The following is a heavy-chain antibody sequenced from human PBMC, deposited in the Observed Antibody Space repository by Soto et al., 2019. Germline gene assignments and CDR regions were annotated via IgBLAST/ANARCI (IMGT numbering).Heavy chain of an antibody. CDR2: ISAYNGNT. V-gene: IGHV1-18*01. Sequence: QVQLVQSGAEVKKPGASVKVSCKASGYTFTSYGISWVRQAPGQWLERMGWISAYNGNTNYAQKLQGRVTMTTDTSKSPAYVELGGLRGDVTAGYHCAREIPHRAVRRGSRLDPWGQGTLVSVPS. CDR3: AREIPHRAVRRGSRLDP. J-gene: IGHJ5*02. CDR1: GYTFTSYG. D-gene: IGHD6-6*01.